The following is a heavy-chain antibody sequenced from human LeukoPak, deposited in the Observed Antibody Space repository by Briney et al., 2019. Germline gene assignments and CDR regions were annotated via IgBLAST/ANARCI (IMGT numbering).Heavy chain of an antibody. D-gene: IGHD6-6*01. Sequence: GASVKVSCKASGYTFTGYYMHWVRQAPGQGLEWMGWINPNSGGTNYAQKFQGRVTMTRDTSISTAYMELRSLRSDDTAVYYCARGYSSSDVTVFDYWGQGTLVTVSS. CDR2: INPNSGGT. J-gene: IGHJ4*02. CDR1: GYTFTGYY. V-gene: IGHV1-2*02. CDR3: ARGYSSSDVTVFDY.